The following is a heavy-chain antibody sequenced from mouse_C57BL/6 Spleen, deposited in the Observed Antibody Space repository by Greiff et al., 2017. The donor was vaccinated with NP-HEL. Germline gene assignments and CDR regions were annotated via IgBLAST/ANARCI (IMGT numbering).Heavy chain of an antibody. V-gene: IGHV1-59*01. J-gene: IGHJ3*01. D-gene: IGHD1-1*01. CDR3: ARRSPITTVGAY. Sequence: QVQLQQPGAELVRPGTSVKLSCKASGYTFTSYWMHWVKQRPGQGLEWIGVIDPSDSYTNYNQKFKGKATLTVDTASSTAYMQLSSLTSEDSAVYYCARRSPITTVGAYWGQGTLVTVSA. CDR2: IDPSDSYT. CDR1: GYTFTSYW.